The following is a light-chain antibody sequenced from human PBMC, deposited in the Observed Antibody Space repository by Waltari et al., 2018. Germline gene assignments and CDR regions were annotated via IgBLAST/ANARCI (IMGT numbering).Light chain of an antibody. CDR1: STYVGNYNL. V-gene: IGLV2-23*01. Sequence: QSAQTQPAAVSGSPGRSITISCTGTSTYVGNYNLVSWYQQHPGKAPKVIIYEARKRPSGVSSRFSGSTSGNTASLTISGLQAEDEADYYCCLYVGGGIRVFGGGTKLTVL. CDR2: EAR. CDR3: CLYVGGGIRV. J-gene: IGLJ3*02.